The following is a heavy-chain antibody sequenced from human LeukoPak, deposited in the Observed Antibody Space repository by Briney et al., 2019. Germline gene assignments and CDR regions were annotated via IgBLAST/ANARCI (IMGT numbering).Heavy chain of an antibody. CDR1: GFTFSSYA. Sequence: GGSLRLSCAASGFTFSSYAMSWVRQAPGKGLEWVSAISGSGGSTYYADSVKGRFTISRDNSKNTLYLQMNSLRAEDTTVYYCAKLYDFWSGYYPVWGQGTLVTVSS. CDR2: ISGSGGST. V-gene: IGHV3-23*01. J-gene: IGHJ4*02. D-gene: IGHD3-3*01. CDR3: AKLYDFWSGYYPV.